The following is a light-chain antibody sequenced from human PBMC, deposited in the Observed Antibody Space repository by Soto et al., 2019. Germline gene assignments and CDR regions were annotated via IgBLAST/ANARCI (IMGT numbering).Light chain of an antibody. V-gene: IGLV2-14*01. CDR2: DVS. Sequence: QSVLTQPASVSGSPGQSITISCTGTSSDFGGYNYVSWYQQHPGKAPKLMTYDVSNRPSGVSNRFSGSKSGNTASLTISGLQAEDEAEYYCTSYTSSTPFYVFGTGTKVTVL. CDR3: TSYTSSTPFYV. CDR1: SSDFGGYNY. J-gene: IGLJ1*01.